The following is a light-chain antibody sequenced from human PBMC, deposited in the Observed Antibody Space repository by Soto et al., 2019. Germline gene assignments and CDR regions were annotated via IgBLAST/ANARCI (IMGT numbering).Light chain of an antibody. Sequence: EIVLTQSPGTLSLSPGERATLFCRASQSVASRNLAWYQQKSGQAPRLLMYGASSRATGIPDRFSGSGSGTDFTLTISRLEPEDFAVYYCQQYGSSPFTFGQGTRLEIK. CDR3: QQYGSSPFT. CDR1: QSVASRN. CDR2: GAS. J-gene: IGKJ5*01. V-gene: IGKV3-20*01.